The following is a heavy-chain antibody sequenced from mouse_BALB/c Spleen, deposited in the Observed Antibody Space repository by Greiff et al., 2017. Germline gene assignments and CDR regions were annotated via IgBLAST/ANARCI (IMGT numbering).Heavy chain of an antibody. J-gene: IGHJ2*01. D-gene: IGHD1-1*01. CDR3: ARRGYYGYFDY. CDR2: ISYSGST. CDR1: GYSITSDYA. V-gene: IGHV3-2*02. Sequence: EVKLEESGPGLVKPSQSLSLTCTVTGYSITSDYAWNWIRQFPGNKLEWMGYISYSGSTSYNPSLKSRISITRDTSKNQFFLQLNSVTTEDTATYYCARRGYYGYFDYWGQGTTLTVSS.